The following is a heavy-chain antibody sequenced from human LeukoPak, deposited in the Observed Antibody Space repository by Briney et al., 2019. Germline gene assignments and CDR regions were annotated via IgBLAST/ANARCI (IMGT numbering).Heavy chain of an antibody. CDR2: IYSSGST. CDR1: GASIRSTTYY. D-gene: IGHD5-18*01. J-gene: IGHJ4*02. CDR3: ARGEAADTAMVWPFDY. Sequence: SETLSLTCTVSGASIRSTTYYWGWLRQPPGKGLEWIASIYSSGSTYYNPSLKSRVTISVDTSKNQFSLKLSSVTAADTAVYYCARGEAADTAMVWPFDYWGQGTLVTVSS. V-gene: IGHV4-39*07.